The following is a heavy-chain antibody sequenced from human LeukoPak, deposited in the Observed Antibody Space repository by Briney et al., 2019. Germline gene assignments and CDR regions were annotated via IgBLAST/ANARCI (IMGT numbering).Heavy chain of an antibody. CDR3: VRYYGVYHS. Sequence: GRSLNISCKDSGYTHSSYWLAWVGQLPARGLEWTCMICPTVSATRYRPSFQGKVTISHDRPISTAYLHWSGLKAADTAMYYCVRYYGVYHSWGRGTLVIVS. V-gene: IGHV5-51*04. D-gene: IGHD4-17*01. J-gene: IGHJ4*02. CDR2: ICPTVSAT. CDR1: GYTHSSYW.